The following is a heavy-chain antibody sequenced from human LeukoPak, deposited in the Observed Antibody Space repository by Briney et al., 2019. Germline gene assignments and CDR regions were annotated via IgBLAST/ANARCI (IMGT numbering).Heavy chain of an antibody. Sequence: GGSLRLSCAASGFTFSSYAIHWVRRAPGKGLEYCSGISYDGTGTYYANSVKGRFTISRDNSRNTLYLQMGSLRAEDMAVYYCARVGASGWFAYWGQGTLVTVSS. V-gene: IGHV3-64*01. CDR2: ISYDGTGT. D-gene: IGHD6-19*01. CDR3: ARVGASGWFAY. J-gene: IGHJ5*01. CDR1: GFTFSSYA.